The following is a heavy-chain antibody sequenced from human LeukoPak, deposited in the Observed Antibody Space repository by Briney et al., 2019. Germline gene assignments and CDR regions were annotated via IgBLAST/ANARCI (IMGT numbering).Heavy chain of an antibody. CDR2: MNPNSGNT. CDR1: GYTFTGYY. CDR3: ARGWVGSSQI. J-gene: IGHJ4*02. V-gene: IGHV1-8*03. Sequence: ASVKVSCKASGYTFTGYYMHWVRQAPGQGLEWMGWMNPNSGNTGYAQKFQGRVTITRNTSISTAYMELSSLRSEDTAVYYCARGWVGSSQIWGQGTLVTVSS. D-gene: IGHD6-13*01.